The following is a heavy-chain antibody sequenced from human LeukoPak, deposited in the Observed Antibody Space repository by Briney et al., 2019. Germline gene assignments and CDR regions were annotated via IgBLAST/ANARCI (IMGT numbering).Heavy chain of an antibody. J-gene: IGHJ4*02. Sequence: ASVKVSCKASGYTFTSYGISWVRQAPGQGLEWMGWISAYNGNTNHAQKLQGRVTMTTDTSTSTAYMELRSLRSDDTAVYYCARLVYYDFWSGYGAFDYWGQGTLVTVSS. CDR3: ARLVYYDFWSGYGAFDY. CDR1: GYTFTSYG. CDR2: ISAYNGNT. V-gene: IGHV1-18*01. D-gene: IGHD3-3*01.